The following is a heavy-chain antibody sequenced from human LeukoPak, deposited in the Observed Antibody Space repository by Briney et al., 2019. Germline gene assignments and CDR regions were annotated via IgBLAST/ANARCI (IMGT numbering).Heavy chain of an antibody. CDR1: GFTFSSYA. CDR2: ISGSGGST. J-gene: IGHJ6*03. V-gene: IGHV3-23*01. D-gene: IGHD2-2*01. CDR3: AKEEANIVVVPAATARRDYYYYMDV. Sequence: PGGSLRLSCAASGFTFSSYAMSWVRQAPGKGLEWVSAISGSGGSTYYADSVKGRFTISRDNSKNTLYLQMNSLRAEDTAVYYCAKEEANIVVVPAATARRDYYYYMDVWGKGTTVTVSS.